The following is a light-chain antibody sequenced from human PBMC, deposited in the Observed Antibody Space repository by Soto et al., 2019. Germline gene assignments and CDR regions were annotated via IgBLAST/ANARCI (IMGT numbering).Light chain of an antibody. CDR2: AAS. J-gene: IGKJ3*01. V-gene: IGKV1-12*01. CDR1: QGIASW. CDR3: QLANSLPRVT. Sequence: DIQMTPSPSSVSASVGDRVTITCRASQGIASWLAWYQQKPRKAPNLLIYAASSVQSGVQSRFXGSGSGTEFILTFRSLQAEDFATYYRQLANSLPRVTFGPGTNVDIK.